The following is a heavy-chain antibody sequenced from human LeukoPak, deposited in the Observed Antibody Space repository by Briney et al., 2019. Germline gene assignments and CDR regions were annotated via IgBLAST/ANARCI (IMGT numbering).Heavy chain of an antibody. CDR3: ARTNSVWYFEL. Sequence: SETLSLTCTVSGGSISNYYWSWIRQPPGKGLEWIGYIYYSGSTNYNPSLKSRVTISVDTSKNQFSLKLSSVTAADTAVYYCARTNSVWYFELWGRGTLVTVSS. D-gene: IGHD4-23*01. CDR1: GGSISNYY. V-gene: IGHV4-59*01. CDR2: IYYSGST. J-gene: IGHJ2*01.